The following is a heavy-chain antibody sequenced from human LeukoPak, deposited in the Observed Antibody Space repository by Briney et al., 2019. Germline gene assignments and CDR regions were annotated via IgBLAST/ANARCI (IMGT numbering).Heavy chain of an antibody. CDR2: IYTSGST. CDR1: GGSISGYY. V-gene: IGHV4-4*07. D-gene: IGHD4/OR15-4a*01. J-gene: IGHJ5*02. Sequence: SETLSLTCTVSGGSISGYYWNWIRQPAGKGLEWIGRIYTSGSTRYNPSLERRVTMSVDTSKNQFSLDLTSVTAADTAVYYCARGGVPGAGNWFDPRGQGTLVIVSS. CDR3: ARGGVPGAGNWFDP.